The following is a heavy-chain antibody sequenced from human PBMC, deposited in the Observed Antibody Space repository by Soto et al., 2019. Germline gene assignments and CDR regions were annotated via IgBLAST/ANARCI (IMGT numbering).Heavy chain of an antibody. J-gene: IGHJ4*02. V-gene: IGHV1-69*01. CDR3: VRDSGAKLSSS. CDR1: GGTFSSYR. D-gene: IGHD6-13*01. Sequence: QVQLVQSGAEVKQPGSSAKVSCKASGGTFSSYRINWVRQAPGQGLEWVGGIVPIRQTADYAQTFQGRVSITADESARTSYMELRSLRSQDTAVYYCVRDSGAKLSSSWGQGTLVTVSS. CDR2: IVPIRQTA.